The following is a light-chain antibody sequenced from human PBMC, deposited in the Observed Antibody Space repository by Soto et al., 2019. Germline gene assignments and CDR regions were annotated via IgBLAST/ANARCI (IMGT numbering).Light chain of an antibody. CDR1: QSVTSNY. CDR3: QQYGISPTT. V-gene: IGKV3-20*01. CDR2: GAS. J-gene: IGKJ1*01. Sequence: EIVLTQSPGTLSLSPGERATLSCRASQSVTSNYIAWYQQKPGQAPRPLILGASIRATAIPDRFSGSGSGTDFTLTISRLEPEDFAVYHCQQYGISPTTFGQGTKVDIK.